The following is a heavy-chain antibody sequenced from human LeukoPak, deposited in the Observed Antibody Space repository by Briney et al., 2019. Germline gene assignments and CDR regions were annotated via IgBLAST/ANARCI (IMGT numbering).Heavy chain of an antibody. CDR2: ISYDGSNK. CDR1: GLPFGSEA. Sequence: GGSLRLSCTVSGLPFGSEAMSWVRQAPGKGLEWVAVISYDGSNKYYADSVKGRFAISRDNSKNTLFLQMNNLRAEDTAVYYCARVDWEGSGSYYFDYWGQGTLVTVSS. J-gene: IGHJ4*02. V-gene: IGHV3-30*09. D-gene: IGHD1-26*01. CDR3: ARVDWEGSGSYYFDY.